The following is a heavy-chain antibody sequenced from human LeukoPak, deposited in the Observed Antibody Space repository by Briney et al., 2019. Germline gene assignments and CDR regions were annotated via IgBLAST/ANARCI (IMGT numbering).Heavy chain of an antibody. CDR2: INSDGSST. J-gene: IGHJ5*02. CDR1: GFTFSSYW. Sequence: GGPLRLSCAASGFTFSSYWMHWVRQAPGKGLVWVSRINSDGSSTSYADSVKGRLTISRDNAKNTLYLQMNSLRAEDTAVYYCARDYYDSSGYSTTEFDPWGQGTLVTVSS. V-gene: IGHV3-74*01. D-gene: IGHD3-22*01. CDR3: ARDYYDSSGYSTTEFDP.